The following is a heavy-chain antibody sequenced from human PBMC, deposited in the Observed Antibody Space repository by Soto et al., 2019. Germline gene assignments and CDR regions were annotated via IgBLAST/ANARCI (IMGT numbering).Heavy chain of an antibody. V-gene: IGHV3-48*03. CDR2: ISGSGSTI. Sequence: GGSLRLSCAASGFTFSAYEANWVRQAPGKGLEWVSYISGSGSTIFYADSVKGRFTISRDNAKNSLYLQMNSLRVEDTAVYYCARERLSRGAENWFDPWGQGTLGTVSS. CDR3: ARERLSRGAENWFDP. CDR1: GFTFSAYE. D-gene: IGHD2-21*02. J-gene: IGHJ5*02.